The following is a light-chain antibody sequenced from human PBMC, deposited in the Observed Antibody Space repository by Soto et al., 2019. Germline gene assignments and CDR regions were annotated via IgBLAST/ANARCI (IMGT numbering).Light chain of an antibody. J-gene: IGKJ4*01. CDR3: QQYAGSPLT. CDR1: QSVSKNY. V-gene: IGKV3-20*01. Sequence: EIVLTQSPGTLSLSPGERATLSCRASQSVSKNYLAWFQQKLGQAPRLLIYGASNRATGIPDRFSGSGSGTDFTLTISRLEPEDFAVYYCQQYAGSPLTFGGGTKVEIK. CDR2: GAS.